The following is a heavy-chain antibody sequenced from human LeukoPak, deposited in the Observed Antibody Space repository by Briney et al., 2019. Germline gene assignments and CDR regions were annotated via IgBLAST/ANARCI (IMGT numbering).Heavy chain of an antibody. CDR1: GGSFSGYY. Sequence: SETLSLTCAVYGGSFSGYYWSWIRQPPGKGLEWIGEINHSGSTNYNPSLKSRVTISVDTSKNQFSLKLSSVTAADTAVYYCARNKYDILTGYFRRNNWFDPWGQGTLVTVSS. V-gene: IGHV4-34*01. J-gene: IGHJ5*02. CDR2: INHSGST. CDR3: ARNKYDILTGYFRRNNWFDP. D-gene: IGHD3-9*01.